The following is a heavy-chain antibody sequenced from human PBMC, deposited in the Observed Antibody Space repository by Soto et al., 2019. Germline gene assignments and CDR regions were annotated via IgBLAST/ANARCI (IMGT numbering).Heavy chain of an antibody. CDR1: GFTFSDYY. Sequence: GGSLRLSCAASGFTFSDYYMSWIRQAPGKGLEWVSYISSSSSYTNYADSVKGRFTISRDNAKNSLYLQMNSLRAEDTAVYYCARTSVMIAVAGADFDYWGQGTLVTVSS. CDR3: ARTSVMIAVAGADFDY. CDR2: ISSSSSYT. V-gene: IGHV3-11*03. J-gene: IGHJ4*02. D-gene: IGHD6-19*01.